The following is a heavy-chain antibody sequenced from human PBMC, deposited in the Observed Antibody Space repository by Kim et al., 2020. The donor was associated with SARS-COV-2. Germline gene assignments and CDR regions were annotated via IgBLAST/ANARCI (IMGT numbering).Heavy chain of an antibody. Sequence: YYADTVKGRFTNSRDNAKNSQYLQMNSLRAEDTAVYYCASTTGTYYFDYWGQGTLVTVSS. J-gene: IGHJ4*02. D-gene: IGHD1-1*01. CDR3: ASTTGTYYFDY. V-gene: IGHV3-11*04.